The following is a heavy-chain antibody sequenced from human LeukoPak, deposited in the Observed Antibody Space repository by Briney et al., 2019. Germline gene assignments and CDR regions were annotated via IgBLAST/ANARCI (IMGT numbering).Heavy chain of an antibody. V-gene: IGHV3-23*01. D-gene: IGHD2-15*01. Sequence: GGSLRLSCAASGFTFSSYAMSWVRQAPGKGLEWVSAISGSGGSTYYADSVKGRFTISRDNSKNTLYLQMNSLIAEDTAVYYCAKDRGLGYCSGGSCYGVHWGQGTLVTVSS. CDR2: ISGSGGST. CDR3: AKDRGLGYCSGGSCYGVH. J-gene: IGHJ4*02. CDR1: GFTFSSYA.